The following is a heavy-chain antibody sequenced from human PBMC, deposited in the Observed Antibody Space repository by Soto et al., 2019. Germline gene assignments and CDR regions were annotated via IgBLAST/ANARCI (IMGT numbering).Heavy chain of an antibody. CDR3: AKEGATLPTSIALVPAANYYGMDV. CDR1: GFTFSSYG. V-gene: IGHV3-30*18. CDR2: ISYDGSNK. Sequence: PGGSLRLSCAASGFTFSSYGMHWVRQAPGKGLEWVAVISYDGSNKYYADSVKGRFTISRDNSKNTLYLQMNSLRAEDTAVYYCAKEGATLPTSIALVPAANYYGMDVWGQGTTVTVSS. D-gene: IGHD2-2*01. J-gene: IGHJ6*02.